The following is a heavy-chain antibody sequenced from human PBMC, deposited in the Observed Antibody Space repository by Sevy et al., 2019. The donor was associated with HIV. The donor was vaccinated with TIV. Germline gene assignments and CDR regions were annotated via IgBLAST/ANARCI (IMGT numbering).Heavy chain of an antibody. D-gene: IGHD4-17*01. CDR3: ARTATVTISALDS. J-gene: IGHJ4*02. Sequence: SETLSLPCGVFGGTFVGHYWTWIRQTPGKGLEWIGEMNHSGTVNYNPSLKSRVTMSVDTSNNQFSLRLNSVTAADTAVYYCARTATVTISALDSWGQGTLVTVSS. CDR1: GGTFVGHY. CDR2: MNHSGTV. V-gene: IGHV4-34*01.